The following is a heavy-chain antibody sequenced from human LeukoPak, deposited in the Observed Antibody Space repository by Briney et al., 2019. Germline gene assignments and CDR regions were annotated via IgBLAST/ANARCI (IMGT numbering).Heavy chain of an antibody. J-gene: IGHJ4*02. CDR3: ARSARGVSGYYFDF. CDR1: GFTFDDYG. V-gene: IGHV3-20*04. CDR2: INWNGGST. D-gene: IGHD3-10*01. Sequence: PGGSLRLSCAASGFTFDDYGMSWVRQAPGKGLEWVSVINWNGGSTGYADSVKGRFTISRDNAKNSLYLQMNSLRAEDTALYYCARSARGVSGYYFDFWGQGTLVTVSS.